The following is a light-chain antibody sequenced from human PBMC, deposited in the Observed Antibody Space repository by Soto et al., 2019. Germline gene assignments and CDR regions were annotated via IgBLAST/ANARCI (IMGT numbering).Light chain of an antibody. J-gene: IGLJ2*01. V-gene: IGLV1-40*01. CDR1: SSNIGAGFD. Sequence: QSVLTQPPSVSGAPGQRVTISRTGSSSNIGAGFDVQWYQQLPGTAPKLLIYGNKNRPSGVPDRFSGSKSGSSASLAITGLQAEDEADYYCQSYDSSLNAYVVFGGGTKLTVL. CDR2: GNK. CDR3: QSYDSSLNAYVV.